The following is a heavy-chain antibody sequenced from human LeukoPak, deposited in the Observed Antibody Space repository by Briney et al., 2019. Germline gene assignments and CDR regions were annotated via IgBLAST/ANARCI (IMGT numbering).Heavy chain of an antibody. CDR1: GYSISSGYY. CDR3: ARLTGSGSYYSR. J-gene: IGHJ4*02. CDR2: IYHSGST. Sequence: SETLSLTCAVSGYSISSGYYWGWIRQPPGKGLEWIGSIYHSGSTYYNPSLKSRVTISVDTSKNQFSLKLSSVAAADTAVYYCARLTGSGSYYSRWGQGTLVTVSS. D-gene: IGHD3-10*01. V-gene: IGHV4-38-2*01.